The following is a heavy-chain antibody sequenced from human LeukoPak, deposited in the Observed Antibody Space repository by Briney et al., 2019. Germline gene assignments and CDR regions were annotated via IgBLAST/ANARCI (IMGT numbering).Heavy chain of an antibody. Sequence: GGSLRLSCAASGFTFSSYAMSWVRQAPGKGLKWASAISGSGGSTYYADSVKGRFTISRDNSKNTLYLQMNSLRAEDTAVYYCAKRPDWNYESYYGMDVWGQGTTVTVSS. J-gene: IGHJ6*02. CDR3: AKRPDWNYESYYGMDV. CDR1: GFTFSSYA. D-gene: IGHD1-7*01. V-gene: IGHV3-23*01. CDR2: ISGSGGST.